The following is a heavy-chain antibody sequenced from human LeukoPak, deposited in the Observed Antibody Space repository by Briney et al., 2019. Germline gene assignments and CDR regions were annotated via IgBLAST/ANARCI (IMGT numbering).Heavy chain of an antibody. V-gene: IGHV4-61*02. CDR2: IYTSGST. Sequence: PSETLSLTCTVSGGSISSGSYYWSWIRQPAGKGLEWIGRIYTSGSTNYNPSLKSRVTISVDTSKNQFSLKLSSVTAADTAVYYCARAAGSWYGADYYYYMDVWGKGTTVTISS. CDR1: GGSISSGSYY. J-gene: IGHJ6*03. D-gene: IGHD6-13*01. CDR3: ARAAGSWYGADYYYYMDV.